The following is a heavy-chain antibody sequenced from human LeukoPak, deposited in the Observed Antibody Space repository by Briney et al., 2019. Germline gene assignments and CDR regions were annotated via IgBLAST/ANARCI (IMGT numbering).Heavy chain of an antibody. CDR3: AKQAYDSRGYYYVPKEYFDY. CDR2: ISGSGGST. V-gene: IGHV3-23*01. J-gene: IGHJ4*02. Sequence: GGSLRLSCAASGFTFSSYAMSWVRQAPGKGLEWVSAISGSGGSTYYADSVKGRFTISRDNSKNTLYLQMNSLRAEDTAVYYCAKQAYDSRGYYYVPKEYFDYWGQGTLVTVSS. D-gene: IGHD3-22*01. CDR1: GFTFSSYA.